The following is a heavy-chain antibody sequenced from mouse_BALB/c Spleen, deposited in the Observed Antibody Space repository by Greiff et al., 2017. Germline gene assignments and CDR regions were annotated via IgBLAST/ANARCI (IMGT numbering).Heavy chain of an antibody. D-gene: IGHD1-1*01. CDR1: GFTSSSYG. V-gene: IGHV5-6*01. J-gene: IGHJ2*01. Sequence: EVQGVESGGDLVKPGGSLKLSCAASGFTSSSYGMSWVRQTPDKRLEWVATISSGGSYTYYPDSVKGRFTISRDNAKNTLYLQMSSLKSEDTAMYYCARQLITTVVAMDYWGQGTTLTVSS. CDR2: ISSGGSYT. CDR3: ARQLITTVVAMDY.